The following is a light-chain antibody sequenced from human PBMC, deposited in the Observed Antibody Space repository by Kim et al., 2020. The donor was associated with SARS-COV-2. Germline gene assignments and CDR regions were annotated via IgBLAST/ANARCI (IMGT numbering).Light chain of an antibody. CDR2: QDI. Sequence: SYELTQPPSVSVSPGQTASITCSGDKLGDKFACWYQQKPGQSPVLVLYQDIKRPSGIPERFSGSNSGNTATLTISGTQAMDEADYYCQAWDSNTVVFGGGTKLTVL. CDR1: KLGDKF. V-gene: IGLV3-1*01. CDR3: QAWDSNTVV. J-gene: IGLJ2*01.